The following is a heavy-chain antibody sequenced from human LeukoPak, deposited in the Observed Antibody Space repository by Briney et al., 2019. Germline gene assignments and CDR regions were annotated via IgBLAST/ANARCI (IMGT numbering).Heavy chain of an antibody. V-gene: IGHV4-4*07. CDR1: GGSISSYY. Sequence: SETLSLTCTVSGGSISSYYWSWIRQPAGKGLEWIGRIHPSGSTNYNPSLKSRVTMSVDTSKKQFSLKLSSVTAADTAVYYCARESYDYSNYGYYYYGMDVWGQGTTVTVSS. J-gene: IGHJ6*02. D-gene: IGHD4-11*01. CDR2: IHPSGST. CDR3: ARESYDYSNYGYYYYGMDV.